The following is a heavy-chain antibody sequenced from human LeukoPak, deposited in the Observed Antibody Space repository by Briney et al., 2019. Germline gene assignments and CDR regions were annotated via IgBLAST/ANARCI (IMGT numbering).Heavy chain of an antibody. CDR1: GFAFSSYG. CDR3: AKDPHTTVTTPPTDY. V-gene: IGHV3-30*18. D-gene: IGHD4-17*01. Sequence: PGRSLRLSRAASGFAFSSYGMHWVRQAPGKGLEWVAVISYDGSNKYYADSVKGRFTISRDNSKNTLYLQMNSLRAEDTAVYYCAKDPHTTVTTPPTDYWGQGTLVTVSS. CDR2: ISYDGSNK. J-gene: IGHJ4*02.